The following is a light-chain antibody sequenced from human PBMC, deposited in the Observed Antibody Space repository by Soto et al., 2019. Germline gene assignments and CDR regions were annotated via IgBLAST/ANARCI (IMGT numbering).Light chain of an antibody. Sequence: QSVLTQPPSVSGAPGQRVTISCTGSSSNIGAGYDVHWYQQLPGTAPKLLIYGDINRPSGVPDRFSGSKSGTSASLAITGLQAEDEADYYCQSYDTSLTGSTVFGGGTKL. CDR3: QSYDTSLTGSTV. V-gene: IGLV1-40*01. CDR2: GDI. J-gene: IGLJ2*01. CDR1: SSNIGAGYD.